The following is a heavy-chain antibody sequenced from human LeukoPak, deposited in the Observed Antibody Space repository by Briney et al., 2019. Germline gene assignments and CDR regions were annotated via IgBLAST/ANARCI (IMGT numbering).Heavy chain of an antibody. CDR2: IKQDGSEK. CDR3: ARDSLYGSGTQGDY. J-gene: IGHJ4*02. Sequence: GGSLRLSCAASGFTFSSYWMSWVRQAPGKGLEWVANIKQDGSEKYYVDSVKGRFTISRDNAKNSLYLQMNSLRAEDTAVYYCARDSLYGSGTQGDYWGQGTLVTVSS. V-gene: IGHV3-7*01. CDR1: GFTFSSYW. D-gene: IGHD3-10*01.